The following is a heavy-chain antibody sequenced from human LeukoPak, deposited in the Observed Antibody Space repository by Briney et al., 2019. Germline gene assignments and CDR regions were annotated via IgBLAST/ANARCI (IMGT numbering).Heavy chain of an antibody. CDR3: AKDPSGGYASGTYAMDV. J-gene: IGHJ6*02. V-gene: IGHV4-34*01. CDR1: GGSFSGYY. Sequence: PSETLSLTCAVYGGSFSGYYWSWLRQPPGKGLEWIGEINHSGSTNYNPSLKSRVTISVDASKNQFSLKLSSVNAADTAVYYCAKDPSGGYASGTYAMDVWGQGTTVTVSS. CDR2: INHSGST. D-gene: IGHD3-10*01.